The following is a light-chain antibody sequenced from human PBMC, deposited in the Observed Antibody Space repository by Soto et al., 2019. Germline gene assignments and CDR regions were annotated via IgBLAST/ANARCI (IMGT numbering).Light chain of an antibody. CDR3: QQYGSSPHT. Sequence: EIVLTQSPGTLSLSPGERATLSCRASQSVSSSYLAWYQHKPGQAPRLLIYGASSRATGIPDRFSGSGSGTDFTLTISRLEPEDFAVYYCQQYGSSPHTCGQGTKLELK. V-gene: IGKV3-20*01. CDR2: GAS. CDR1: QSVSSSY. J-gene: IGKJ2*01.